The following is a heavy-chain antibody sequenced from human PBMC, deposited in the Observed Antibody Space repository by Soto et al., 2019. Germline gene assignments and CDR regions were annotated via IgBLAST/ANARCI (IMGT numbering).Heavy chain of an antibody. CDR3: ARVGYITNYYSDS. V-gene: IGHV1-69*04. CDR2: IIPILGIA. CDR1: GGNFSRYP. Sequence: SGKVSCKASGGNFSRYPNSWVRAAPGQGLEWMGRIIPILGIANYAQKFQGRVTSTADKSTSTAYMELSSLRSEDTAVFYCARVGYITNYYSDSWGQGTLVTVS. D-gene: IGHD1-1*01. J-gene: IGHJ4*02.